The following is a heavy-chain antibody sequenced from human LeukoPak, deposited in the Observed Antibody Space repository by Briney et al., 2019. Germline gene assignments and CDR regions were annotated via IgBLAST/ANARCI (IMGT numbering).Heavy chain of an antibody. D-gene: IGHD6-19*01. Sequence: GRSLRLSCAASGFNFSSYGMHGVRQAPGKGLEWVTSIWFDGSNIHYADSVKGRVIISRDNSKSALYLQMNSLRAEDTAIYYCARDSLPMAVTGPFDHWGQGALVTVSS. CDR2: IWFDGSNI. CDR1: GFNFSSYG. V-gene: IGHV3-33*01. CDR3: ARDSLPMAVTGPFDH. J-gene: IGHJ4*02.